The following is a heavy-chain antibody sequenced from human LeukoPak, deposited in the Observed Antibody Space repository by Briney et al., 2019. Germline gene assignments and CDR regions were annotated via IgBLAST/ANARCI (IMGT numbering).Heavy chain of an antibody. J-gene: IGHJ4*02. CDR2: INHSGST. D-gene: IGHD6-19*01. CDR3: ARHRSAGWSDY. Sequence: SETLSLTCAVYGGSFSGYYWSWIRQPPGKGLEWIGEINHSGSTNYNPSLKSRVTISVDTSKNQFSLKLSSVTAADTAVYYCARHRSAGWSDYWGQGTLVTVSS. CDR1: GGSFSGYY. V-gene: IGHV4-34*01.